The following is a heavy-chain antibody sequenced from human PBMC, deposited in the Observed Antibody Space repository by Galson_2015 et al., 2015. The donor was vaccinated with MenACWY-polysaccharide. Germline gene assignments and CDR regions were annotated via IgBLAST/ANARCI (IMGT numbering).Heavy chain of an antibody. Sequence: SLRLSCAASEFTFSSYAMHWVRQAPGKGLEWVAVISYDGSNKYYADSVKGRFTISRDHSESAVYLQMNTLRAEDTAVYYCARAYCSRITCFGMDVWGQGTTVTVSS. CDR1: EFTFSSYA. V-gene: IGHV3-30-3*01. D-gene: IGHD2-2*01. CDR3: ARAYCSRITCFGMDV. CDR2: ISYDGSNK. J-gene: IGHJ6*02.